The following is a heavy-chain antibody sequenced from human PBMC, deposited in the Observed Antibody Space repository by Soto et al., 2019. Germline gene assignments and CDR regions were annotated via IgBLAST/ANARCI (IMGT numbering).Heavy chain of an antibody. CDR1: GFTFSDYA. J-gene: IGHJ4*02. CDR2: LYGSGRGI. Sequence: EVQLLESGGHFVHPGGSLRLSCAASGFTFSDYAMIWIRQVPGKGLQWVSGLYGSGRGIHYAESVKGRFTISRDNSAYAVYLQMNSLRAADTAVYYCARTGDGHHDFLDYWGQGILVSVSS. V-gene: IGHV3-23*01. CDR3: ARTGDGHHDFLDY. D-gene: IGHD1-1*01.